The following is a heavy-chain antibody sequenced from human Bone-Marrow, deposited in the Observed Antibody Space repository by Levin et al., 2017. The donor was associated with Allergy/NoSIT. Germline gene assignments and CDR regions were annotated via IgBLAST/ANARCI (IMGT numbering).Heavy chain of an antibody. CDR2: IIPIFGTA. CDR1: GGTFSSYA. V-gene: IGHV1-69*13. J-gene: IGHJ4*02. CDR3: ARARTEYSSSGGDY. Sequence: GASVKVSCKASGGTFSSYAISWVRQAPGQGLEWMGGIIPIFGTANYAQKFQGRVTITADESTSTAYMELSSLRSEDTAVYYCARARTEYSSSGGDYWGQGTLVTVSS. D-gene: IGHD6-6*01.